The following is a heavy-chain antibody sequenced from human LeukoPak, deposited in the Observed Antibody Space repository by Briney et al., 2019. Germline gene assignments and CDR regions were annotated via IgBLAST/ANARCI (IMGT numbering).Heavy chain of an antibody. CDR2: ISGSGGST. Sequence: PGGSLRLSCAASGFTFSSYAMSWVRQAPGKGLEWVSAISGSGGSTYYADSVKGRFTISRDNSKNTLYLQMNSLRAEDTAVYYCAKDAGIVLVITTLGYFQHWGQGTLVTVSS. V-gene: IGHV3-23*01. CDR1: GFTFSSYA. J-gene: IGHJ1*01. D-gene: IGHD3-22*01. CDR3: AKDAGIVLVITTLGYFQH.